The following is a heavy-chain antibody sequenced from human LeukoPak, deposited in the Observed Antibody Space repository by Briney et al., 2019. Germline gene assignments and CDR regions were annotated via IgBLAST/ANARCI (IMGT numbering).Heavy chain of an antibody. CDR3: ARVARGEAFDI. CDR1: GFTFSSYW. D-gene: IGHD3-10*01. V-gene: IGHV3-7*01. J-gene: IGHJ3*02. CDR2: IKQDGSEK. Sequence: GGSLRLSCAASGFTFSSYWMSWVRQAPGKGLEWVANIKQDGSEKYYVDSVKGRFIISRDNAKNSLYLQMNSLRAEDTAVYYCARVARGEAFDIWGQGTMVTVSS.